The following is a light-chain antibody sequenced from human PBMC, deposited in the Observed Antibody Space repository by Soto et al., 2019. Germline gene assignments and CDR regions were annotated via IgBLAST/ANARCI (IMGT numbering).Light chain of an antibody. J-gene: IGKJ1*01. V-gene: IGKV1-39*01. Sequence: MTQSPATLSVSPGERATLSCRASQSVSSNLAWYQQKPGKAPKLLIYAASSLQSGVPSRFSGSGSGTDFTLTISSLQPEDFATYYCQQSHSSPLTFGQGTKVDIK. CDR2: AAS. CDR3: QQSHSSPLT. CDR1: QSVSSN.